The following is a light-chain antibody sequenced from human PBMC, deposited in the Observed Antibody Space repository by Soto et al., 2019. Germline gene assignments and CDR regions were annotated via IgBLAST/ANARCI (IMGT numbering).Light chain of an antibody. Sequence: EIVIAHSPATLSFSPVERATLSCRASQSVSNYLAWYQQKPGKAPRLLIHGISNRATGVPDRFSGSGSGTDFTLTISRLEPEDFAVYYCQQYTAWPLTFGQGTKVDIK. CDR1: QSVSNY. V-gene: IGKV3D-15*01. CDR3: QQYTAWPLT. CDR2: GIS. J-gene: IGKJ1*01.